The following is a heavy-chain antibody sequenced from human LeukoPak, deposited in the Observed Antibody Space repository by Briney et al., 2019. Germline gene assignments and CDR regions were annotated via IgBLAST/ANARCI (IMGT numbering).Heavy chain of an antibody. J-gene: IGHJ5*02. Sequence: SETLSLTCTVSGGSISSSSYYWGWIRQPPGKGLEWIGSIYYSGSAYYNPSLKSRVTISVDTSKNQFSLKLSTVTAADTAVYYCARPRRTPFYCSGGSCYSGWFDPWGQGTLVTVSS. CDR1: GGSISSSSYY. D-gene: IGHD2-15*01. CDR2: IYYSGSA. CDR3: ARPRRTPFYCSGGSCYSGWFDP. V-gene: IGHV4-39*01.